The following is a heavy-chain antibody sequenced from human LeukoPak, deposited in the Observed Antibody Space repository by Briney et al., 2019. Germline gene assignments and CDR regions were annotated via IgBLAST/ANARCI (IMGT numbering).Heavy chain of an antibody. Sequence: GASVKVSCKASGGTFSSYAISWVRQAPGQGLEWMGRIIPILGIANYAQKFQGRVTITADKSTSTAYMELSSVTAADTAVYYCARGGIYGFWSGYWARPSGRSHYYFDYWGQGTLVTVSS. D-gene: IGHD3-3*01. V-gene: IGHV1-69*04. CDR2: IIPILGIA. CDR3: ARGGIYGFWSGYWARPSGRSHYYFDY. CDR1: GGTFSSYA. J-gene: IGHJ4*02.